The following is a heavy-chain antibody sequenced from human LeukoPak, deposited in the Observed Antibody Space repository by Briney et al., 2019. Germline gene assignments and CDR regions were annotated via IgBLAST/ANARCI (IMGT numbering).Heavy chain of an antibody. CDR2: ISPTGSAI. CDR1: GFNFSSFE. D-gene: IGHD6-6*01. Sequence: GGSLRLSCAASGFNFSSFEMNWVRQAPGKGLEWVSYISPTGSAIYYADSVKGRFTISRDNPRNSLYLQMNSLRAEDTAVYYCARGTSGSSFGYWGQGTLVTVSS. CDR3: ARGTSGSSFGY. J-gene: IGHJ4*02. V-gene: IGHV3-48*03.